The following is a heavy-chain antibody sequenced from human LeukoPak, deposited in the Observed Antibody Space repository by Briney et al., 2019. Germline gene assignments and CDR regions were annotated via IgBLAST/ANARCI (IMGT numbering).Heavy chain of an antibody. CDR2: IYSGGST. Sequence: GGSLRLSCAASGFTVSSNYMSWVRQAPGKGLECVSVIYSGGSTYYADSVKGRFTISRDNSKNTLYLQMNSLRAEDTAVYYCARDGGYSGYDFDYWGQGTLVTVSS. D-gene: IGHD5-12*01. CDR3: ARDGGYSGYDFDY. V-gene: IGHV3-53*01. CDR1: GFTVSSNY. J-gene: IGHJ4*02.